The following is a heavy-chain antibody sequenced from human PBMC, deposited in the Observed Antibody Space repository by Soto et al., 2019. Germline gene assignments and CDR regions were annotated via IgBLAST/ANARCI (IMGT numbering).Heavy chain of an antibody. CDR1: GGSISDYY. D-gene: IGHD5-18*01. CDR3: ARTVDTTTDYYYYGMDV. V-gene: IGHV4-59*01. J-gene: IGHJ6*02. CDR2: IYNSGST. Sequence: SSETLSLTCSVSGGSISDYYWSWIRQPPGQGLEWIGYIYNSGSTNYNPSLKSRVTISADTSTNQFSLKLTSVSAADTAVYYCARTVDTTTDYYYYGMDVWGQGTTVTVSS.